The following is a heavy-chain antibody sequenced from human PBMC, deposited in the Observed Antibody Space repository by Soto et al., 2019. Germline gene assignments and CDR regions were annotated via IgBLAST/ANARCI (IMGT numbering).Heavy chain of an antibody. CDR2: INPNSGGT. CDR1: GYTFTGYY. J-gene: IGHJ3*02. CDR3: ARVLASTAEQNIGDAFDI. Sequence: ASVKVSCKASGYTFTGYYMHWVRQAPGQGLEWMGWINPNSGGTNYAQKFQGWVTMTRDTSISTAYMELSRLRSDDTAVYYCARVLASTAEQNIGDAFDIWGQGKMVPVSS. D-gene: IGHD4-17*01. V-gene: IGHV1-2*04.